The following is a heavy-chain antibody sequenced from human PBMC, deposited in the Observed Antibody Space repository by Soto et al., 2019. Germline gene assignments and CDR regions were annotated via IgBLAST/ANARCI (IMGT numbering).Heavy chain of an antibody. CDR2: INSDGSST. J-gene: IGHJ6*02. V-gene: IGHV3-74*01. CDR1: GFTFSSYW. CDR3: ARDQDFTFSSVRYYYYYGMDV. Sequence: PGGSLRLSCAASGFTFSSYWMHWVRQAPGKGLVWVSRINSDGSSTSYADSVKGRFTISRDNAKNTLYLQMNSLRAEDTAVYYCARDQDFTFSSVRYYYYYGMDVWGQGTTVTVSS. D-gene: IGHD3-16*01.